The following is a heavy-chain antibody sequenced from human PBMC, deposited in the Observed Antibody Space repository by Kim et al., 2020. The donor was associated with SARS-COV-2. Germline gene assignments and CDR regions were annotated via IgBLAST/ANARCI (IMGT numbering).Heavy chain of an antibody. V-gene: IGHV3-30*07. D-gene: IGHD6-13*01. CDR3: ASRIAAAGFNWFDP. J-gene: IGHJ5*02. Sequence: ADPVQGRFTISRDNSKNTLYLQMNSLRAEATAVYYCASRIAAAGFNWFDPWGQGTLVTVSS.